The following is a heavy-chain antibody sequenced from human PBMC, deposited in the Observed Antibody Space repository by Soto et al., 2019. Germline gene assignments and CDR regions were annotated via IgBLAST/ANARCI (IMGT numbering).Heavy chain of an antibody. CDR3: TKLRSSLQWYPFDP. V-gene: IGHV3-30*18. J-gene: IGHJ5*02. CDR1: GFTFSSYG. D-gene: IGHD3-3*01. CDR2: ISYDGSKT. Sequence: PGGSLRLSCVASGFTFSSYGMHWVRQAPGKGLEWVAVISYDGSKTDYADYVKGRFTVSRDNPKNTLFLQMNSLRGEDTAVYYCTKLRSSLQWYPFDPWCHGTLVTV.